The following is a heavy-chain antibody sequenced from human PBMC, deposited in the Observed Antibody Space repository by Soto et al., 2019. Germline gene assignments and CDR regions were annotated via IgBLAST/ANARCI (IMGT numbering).Heavy chain of an antibody. CDR1: GLIVSDNY. J-gene: IGHJ3*02. V-gene: IGHV3-53*01. D-gene: IGHD2-21*02. Sequence: LRISCAANGLIVSDNYMTWVRQTPGKGLEWVSVIYSGGTTYYADSVKGRFTISRDNSKNTLYLQMNNLRAEDTALYYCASHSAVVTAMVHAFDIWGQGTMVTVSS. CDR3: ASHSAVVTAMVHAFDI. CDR2: IYSGGTT.